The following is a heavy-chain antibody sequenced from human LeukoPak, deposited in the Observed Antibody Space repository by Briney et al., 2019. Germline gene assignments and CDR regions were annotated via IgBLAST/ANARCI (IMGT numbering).Heavy chain of an antibody. J-gene: IGHJ4*02. CDR2: ISSSSSNI. V-gene: IGHV3-21*01. Sequence: GGSLRLSCAASGFTFSSYSMNWARQAPGKGLEWVSSISSSSSNIYYADSVKGRFAISRDNAKTSLYLQMNSLRAEDTAVYYCARDSGTIFGPTSVDFWGQGTLVTVSS. D-gene: IGHD3-3*01. CDR1: GFTFSSYS. CDR3: ARDSGTIFGPTSVDF.